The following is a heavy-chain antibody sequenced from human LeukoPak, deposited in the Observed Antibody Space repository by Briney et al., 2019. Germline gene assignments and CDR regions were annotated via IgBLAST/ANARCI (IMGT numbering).Heavy chain of an antibody. CDR1: GYTFTGDY. Sequence: ASVKGSCKASGYTFTGDYMHWVRQAPGHGLEWMGWINPNSGGTNYAQKFQGWVTMTRDTSISTAYMELSRLRSDDTAVYYCARTVDTAMVHFDYWGQGTLVTVSS. CDR2: INPNSGGT. CDR3: ARTVDTAMVHFDY. J-gene: IGHJ4*02. V-gene: IGHV1-2*04. D-gene: IGHD5-18*01.